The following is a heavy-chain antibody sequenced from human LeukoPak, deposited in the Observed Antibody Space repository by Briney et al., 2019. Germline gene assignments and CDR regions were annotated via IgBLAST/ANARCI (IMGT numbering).Heavy chain of an antibody. Sequence: GGSLILSCAASGFTFDDYAMHTVRQAPGKGLEWVSGISWNSGRIGYADSVKGRFPISRDNAKNSLYLQMNSLRAEDTALYYCATDSNEEYCSGGSCYSHNWFDPWGQGTLVTVSS. CDR3: ATDSNEEYCSGGSCYSHNWFDP. CDR2: ISWNSGRI. D-gene: IGHD2-15*01. V-gene: IGHV3-9*01. CDR1: GFTFDDYA. J-gene: IGHJ5*02.